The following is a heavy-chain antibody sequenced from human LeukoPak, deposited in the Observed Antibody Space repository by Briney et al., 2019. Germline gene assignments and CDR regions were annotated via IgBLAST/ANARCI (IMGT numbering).Heavy chain of an antibody. CDR3: AGRDNWGYFDY. V-gene: IGHV4-39*01. D-gene: IGHD7-27*01. J-gene: IGHJ4*02. Sequence: PSETLSLTCTVSGGSISSSSYYWGWIRQPPGKGLEWIGSIYYSGSTYYNPSLKSRVTISVDTSKNQFSLKLSSVTAADTAVYYCAGRDNWGYFDYWGQGTLVTVSS. CDR1: GGSISSSSYY. CDR2: IYYSGST.